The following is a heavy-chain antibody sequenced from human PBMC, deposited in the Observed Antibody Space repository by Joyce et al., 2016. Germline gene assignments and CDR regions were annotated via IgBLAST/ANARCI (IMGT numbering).Heavy chain of an antibody. V-gene: IGHV4-39*01. CDR1: GGSISSSSYY. CDR2: IYYSGGT. J-gene: IGHJ5*02. Sequence: QLQLQESGPGLVKPSETLSLTCAVSGGSISSSSYYWGWIRQPPGKGLEWIASIYYSGGTYYTPSLQSRVTISVDTSKNQFSLKLSSVTAADTAVYYCARHMGSSSWCKWFDPWGQGTLVTVSS. D-gene: IGHD6-13*01. CDR3: ARHMGSSSWCKWFDP.